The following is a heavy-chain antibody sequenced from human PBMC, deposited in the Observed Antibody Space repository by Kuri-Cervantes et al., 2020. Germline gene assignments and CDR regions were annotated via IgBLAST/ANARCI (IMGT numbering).Heavy chain of an antibody. J-gene: IGHJ6*03. CDR2: IWLDGNKK. Sequence: GESLKISCAASGFTFSSYGMHWVRQAPGKGLEWVAVIWLDGNKKDYADSVKGRFTISRENSKNTLFLQMNSLRAEDTAVYYCARGEGSSWDLRFYYYYYMDVWGKGTTVTVSS. CDR1: GFTFSSYG. D-gene: IGHD6-13*01. CDR3: ARGEGSSWDLRFYYYYYMDV. V-gene: IGHV3-33*01.